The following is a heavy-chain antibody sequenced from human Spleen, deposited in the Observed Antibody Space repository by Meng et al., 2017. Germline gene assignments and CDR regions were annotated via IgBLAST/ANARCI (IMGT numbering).Heavy chain of an antibody. V-gene: IGHV3-48*03. CDR1: GFTLSSYE. D-gene: IGHD6-13*01. Sequence: GGSLRLSCAASGFTLSSYEMNWVRQAPGKGLEWVSYISSSGSTIYYADSVKGRFTISRDNAKNSLYLQMSSLIAEDTAVYYCASGGGTYSRSWYFDYWGQGTLVTVSS. CDR2: ISSSGSTI. CDR3: ASGGGTYSRSWYFDY. J-gene: IGHJ4*02.